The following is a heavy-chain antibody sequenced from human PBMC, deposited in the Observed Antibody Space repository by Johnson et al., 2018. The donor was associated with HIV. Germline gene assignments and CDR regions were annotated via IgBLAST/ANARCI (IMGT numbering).Heavy chain of an antibody. J-gene: IGHJ3*02. V-gene: IGHV3-30*04. Sequence: QVQLVESGGGVVQPGRSLRLSCAASGFTFSNYAMHWVRQAPGKGLEWVTVISYDGSNKYYADSVKGRFTISRDNSKNTLYLQMNSLRAEDTAVYYCPVDTEAFDIWGQGTMVTVSS. D-gene: IGHD1-14*01. CDR1: GFTFSNYA. CDR2: ISYDGSNK. CDR3: PVDTEAFDI.